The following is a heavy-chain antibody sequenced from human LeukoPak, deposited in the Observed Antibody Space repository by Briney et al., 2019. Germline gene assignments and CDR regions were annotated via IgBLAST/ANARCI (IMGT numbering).Heavy chain of an antibody. CDR1: GGSFSGYY. CDR2: INHSGST. CDR3: ARGQSSSWHHYES. V-gene: IGHV4-34*01. Sequence: PSETLSLTCAVYGGSFSGYYWSWIRQPPGKGLEWIGEINHSGSTNYNPSLKSRVTISVDTSKNQFSLKLSSVTAADTAVYYCARGQSSSWHHYESWGQGTLVTVSS. D-gene: IGHD6-13*01. J-gene: IGHJ4*02.